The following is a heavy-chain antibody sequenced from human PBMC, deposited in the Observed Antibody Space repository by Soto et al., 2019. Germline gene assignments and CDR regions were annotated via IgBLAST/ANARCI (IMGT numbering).Heavy chain of an antibody. CDR3: ARDASSYYYDSAPLDY. CDR2: IIPIFGTA. D-gene: IGHD3-22*01. V-gene: IGHV1-69*13. Sequence: SVQVSCKASGGTFSSYAISWVRQAPGQGLEWMGGIIPIFGTANYAQKFQGRVTITADESTSTAYMELSSLRSEDAAVYYCARDASSYYYDSAPLDYWGQGTLVTVSS. J-gene: IGHJ4*02. CDR1: GGTFSSYA.